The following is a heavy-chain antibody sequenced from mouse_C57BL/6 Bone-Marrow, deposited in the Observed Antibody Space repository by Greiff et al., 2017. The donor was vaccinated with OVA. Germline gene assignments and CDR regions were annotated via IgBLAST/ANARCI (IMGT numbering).Heavy chain of an antibody. CDR3: ARHLVRYAMDY. CDR1: GFTFSSYG. CDR2: ISSGGSYT. V-gene: IGHV5-6*01. J-gene: IGHJ4*01. D-gene: IGHD2-1*01. Sequence: EVMLVESGGDLVKPGGSLKLSCAASGFTFSSYGMSWVRQTPDKRLEWVATISSGGSYTYYPDSVKGRFTISRDNAKNTLYLQMSSLKSEDTAMYYCARHLVRYAMDYWGQGTSVTVSS.